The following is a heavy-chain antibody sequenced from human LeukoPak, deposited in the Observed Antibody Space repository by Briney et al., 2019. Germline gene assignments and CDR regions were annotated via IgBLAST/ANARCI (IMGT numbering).Heavy chain of an antibody. CDR1: GFTFSSYW. CDR3: ARGYHDAFDI. V-gene: IGHV3-74*01. CDR2: IKSDGSST. J-gene: IGHJ3*02. Sequence: PGGSLRLSCAASGFTFSSYWMHWVRQAPGKGLVWVSYIKSDGSSTRYADSVKGRFTISRDNAKNTLYLQMNSLRAEDTAVYYCARGYHDAFDIWGQGTMVTVSS. D-gene: IGHD2-2*01.